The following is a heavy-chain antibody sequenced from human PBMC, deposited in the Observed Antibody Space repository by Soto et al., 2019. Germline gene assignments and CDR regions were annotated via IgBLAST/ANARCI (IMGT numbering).Heavy chain of an antibody. CDR2: MLHSGST. CDR3: VMRPGWYKIDS. Sequence: QLQLQESGPGLVKPSGTLSLTCAVSGDSVISNWWWGWVRQSPGKGLEWIADMLHSGSTNYNPSLESRVTLSVDKSKNPFSLKMNSVTAADTAVYFCVMRPGWYKIDSWGQGILVTVPS. V-gene: IGHV4-4*02. CDR1: GDSVISNWW. J-gene: IGHJ4*02. D-gene: IGHD6-19*01.